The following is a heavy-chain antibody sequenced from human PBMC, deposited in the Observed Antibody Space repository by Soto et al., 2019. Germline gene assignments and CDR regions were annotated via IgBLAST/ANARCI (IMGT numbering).Heavy chain of an antibody. D-gene: IGHD3-16*02. CDR1: GGSISSYY. Sequence: SETLSLTCTVSGGSISSYYWSCIRQPLGKGLEWIGYIYYSGSTNYNPSLKSRVTISVDTSKNQCSLKLSSVTAADTAVYYCARIRDDYIWGSYRQNPNWFDPWGQGTLVTVSS. CDR2: IYYSGST. V-gene: IGHV4-59*08. J-gene: IGHJ5*02. CDR3: ARIRDDYIWGSYRQNPNWFDP.